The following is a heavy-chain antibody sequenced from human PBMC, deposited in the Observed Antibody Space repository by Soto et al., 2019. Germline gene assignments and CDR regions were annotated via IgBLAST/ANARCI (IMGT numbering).Heavy chain of an antibody. Sequence: PGGSLRLSCAASGFTFSSYSMNWVRQAPGKGLEWVSSISSSSSYIYYADSVKGRFTISRDNAKNSLYLQMNSLRAEDTAVYYCARDLEGFGELLVYMDVWGKGTTVTVSS. CDR1: GFTFSSYS. V-gene: IGHV3-21*01. D-gene: IGHD3-10*01. CDR3: ARDLEGFGELLVYMDV. J-gene: IGHJ6*03. CDR2: ISSSSSYI.